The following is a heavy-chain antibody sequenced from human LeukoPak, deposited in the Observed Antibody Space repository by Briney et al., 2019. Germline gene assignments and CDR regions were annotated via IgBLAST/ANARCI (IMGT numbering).Heavy chain of an antibody. D-gene: IGHD7-27*01. CDR1: EFASSNYW. J-gene: IGHJ4*02. Sequence: GGSLRLSCAASEFASSNYWMHWVRQAPGWGPMWVSPINGDGSLTNYADSVKGRFTISRDNAKNTLYLQMNSLRAEDTAVYYCARDFDWGSGHWGQGTLVTVSS. CDR2: INGDGSLT. V-gene: IGHV3-74*01. CDR3: ARDFDWGSGH.